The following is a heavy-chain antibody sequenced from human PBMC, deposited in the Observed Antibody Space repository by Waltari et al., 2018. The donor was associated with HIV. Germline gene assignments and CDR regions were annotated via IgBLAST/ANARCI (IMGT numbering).Heavy chain of an antibody. J-gene: IGHJ4*02. Sequence: QVQLQQWGAGLLKPSETLSLTCAVYGGSFSGYYWSWIRQPPGKGLEWIGEINHSGSTNYNPSLKSRVTISVDTSKNQFSLKLSSVTAADTAVYYCARVPYDRTDYWGQGTLVTVSS. D-gene: IGHD2-8*01. CDR3: ARVPYDRTDY. CDR2: INHSGST. CDR1: GGSFSGYY. V-gene: IGHV4-34*01.